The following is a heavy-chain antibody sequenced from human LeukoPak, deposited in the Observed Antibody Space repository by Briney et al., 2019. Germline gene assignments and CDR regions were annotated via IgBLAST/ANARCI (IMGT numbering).Heavy chain of an antibody. CDR2: IYYSGST. CDR3: ARGSQSHYYDSSGYYFFDY. Sequence: SETLSLTCTVSGGSISSYYWSWIRQPPGKGLERIGYIYYSGSTNYNPSLKSRVTISVDTSKNQFSLKLSSVTAADTAVYYCARGSQSHYYDSSGYYFFDYWGQGTLVTVSS. J-gene: IGHJ4*02. CDR1: GGSISSYY. V-gene: IGHV4-59*01. D-gene: IGHD3-22*01.